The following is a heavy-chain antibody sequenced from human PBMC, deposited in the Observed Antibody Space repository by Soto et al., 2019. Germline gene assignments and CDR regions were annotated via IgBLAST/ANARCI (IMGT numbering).Heavy chain of an antibody. Sequence: QVQLVESGGGVVQPGRSLRLSCAASGFTFSSYAMHWVRQAPGKGLEWVAVISYDGSNKYYADSVKGRFTISRDNSKNTLNQQMNSPRYEDTAVYYCARDPGYGGTRIDWFDPWGQGTLVTVSS. CDR3: ARDPGYGGTRIDWFDP. V-gene: IGHV3-30-3*01. J-gene: IGHJ5*02. D-gene: IGHD4-17*01. CDR2: ISYDGSNK. CDR1: GFTFSSYA.